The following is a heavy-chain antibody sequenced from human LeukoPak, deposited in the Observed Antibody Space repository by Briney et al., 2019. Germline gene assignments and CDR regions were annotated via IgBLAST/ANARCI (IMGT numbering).Heavy chain of an antibody. CDR3: ARGSIERWLQFGLLLNY. CDR1: GGSISSGSYY. V-gene: IGHV4-61*02. CDR2: IYTSGST. Sequence: SETLSLTCTVSGGSISSGSYYWSWIRQPAGKGLEWIGRIYTSGSTNYNPSLKSRVTISVDTSKNQFSLKLSSVTAADTAVYYCARGSIERWLQFGLLLNYWGQGTLVTVSS. D-gene: IGHD5-24*01. J-gene: IGHJ4*02.